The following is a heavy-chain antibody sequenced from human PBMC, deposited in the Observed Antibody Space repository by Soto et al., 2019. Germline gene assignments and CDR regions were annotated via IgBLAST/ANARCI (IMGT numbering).Heavy chain of an antibody. D-gene: IGHD6-19*01. CDR3: ARLRVAGGWFDP. CDR2: IKQDGSEK. V-gene: IGHV3-7*01. J-gene: IGHJ5*02. Sequence: WGSLRLSCAASGFTFISYWIICVRQAPWKGLEWVANIKQDGSEKYYVDSVKGRFTISRDNAKNSLYLQMNSLRAEDTAVYYCARLRVAGGWFDPWGQGTLVTVSS. CDR1: GFTFISYW.